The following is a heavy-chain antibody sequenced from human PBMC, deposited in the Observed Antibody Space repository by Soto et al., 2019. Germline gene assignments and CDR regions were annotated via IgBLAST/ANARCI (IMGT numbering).Heavy chain of an antibody. D-gene: IGHD6-19*01. Sequence: SETLSLTCAVSGYSISTGFNWGWIRQPPGKGLEWIGSIYHSGSTYYNLSLKSRVTISADTSKNQISLKLISVTAADTALYYWARYWGTGFYHFDSWGQGTLVTVSS. CDR3: ARYWGTGFYHFDS. CDR2: IYHSGST. J-gene: IGHJ4*02. V-gene: IGHV4-38-2*01. CDR1: GYSISTGFN.